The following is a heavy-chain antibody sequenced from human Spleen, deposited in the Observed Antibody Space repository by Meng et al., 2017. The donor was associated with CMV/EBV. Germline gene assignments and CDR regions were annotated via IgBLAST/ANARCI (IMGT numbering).Heavy chain of an antibody. CDR3: ARPPGMDV. V-gene: IGHV1-46*01. CDR1: GYTFISHY. Sequence: ASVKVSCKASGYTFISHYMHWVRQGPGQGFEWMGLVNPSGGSTSYAQKFQGRVTMTRDTSTRTVYMELNSLRAEDTAVYYCARPPGMDVWGQGTTVTVSS. J-gene: IGHJ6*02. CDR2: VNPSGGST.